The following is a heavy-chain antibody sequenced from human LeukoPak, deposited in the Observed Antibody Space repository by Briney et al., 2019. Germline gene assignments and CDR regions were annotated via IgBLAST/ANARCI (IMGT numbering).Heavy chain of an antibody. D-gene: IGHD2-2*01. V-gene: IGHV4-34*01. J-gene: IGHJ6*02. Sequence: SETLSLTCAVYGGSFSGYYWSWIRQPPGQGLEWIGEINHSGSTNYNPSLKSRVTISVDTSKNQFSLKLSSVTAADTAVYYCASRDIYCSSTSCYSSGMDVWGQGTTVTVSS. CDR3: ASRDIYCSSTSCYSSGMDV. CDR1: GGSFSGYY. CDR2: INHSGST.